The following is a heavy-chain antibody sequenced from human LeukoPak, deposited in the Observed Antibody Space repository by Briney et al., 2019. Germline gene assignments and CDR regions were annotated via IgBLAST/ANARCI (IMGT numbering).Heavy chain of an antibody. D-gene: IGHD5-24*01. V-gene: IGHV3-21*01. CDR2: FSSTGNYI. CDR3: ARDPGIDGYWYFDL. Sequence: PGGSLRLSCAASGFTVSTNYMSWVRQAPGKGLEWVSSFSSTGNYIYYADSVKGRFTISRDNAKNSLYLQMNSLRAEDTAVYYCARDPGIDGYWYFDLWGRGTLVTVSS. J-gene: IGHJ2*01. CDR1: GFTVSTNY.